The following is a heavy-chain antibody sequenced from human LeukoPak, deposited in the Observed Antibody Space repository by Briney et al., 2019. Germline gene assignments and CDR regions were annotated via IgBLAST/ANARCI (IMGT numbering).Heavy chain of an antibody. CDR3: ARGIRDFDY. D-gene: IGHD3-16*01. J-gene: IGHJ4*02. Sequence: ASVKVSCKASGYTFTNYAMNWVRQAPGQGLEWMGWINPSTGNPTYAQGFTGRFVFSLDTSVSTAYLQISSLKAEDTAVYYCARGIRDFDYWGQGTLVTVSS. V-gene: IGHV7-4-1*02. CDR2: INPSTGNP. CDR1: GYTFTNYA.